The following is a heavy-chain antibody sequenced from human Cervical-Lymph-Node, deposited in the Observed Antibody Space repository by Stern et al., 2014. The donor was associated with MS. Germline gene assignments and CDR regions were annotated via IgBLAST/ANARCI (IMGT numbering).Heavy chain of an antibody. D-gene: IGHD3-16*01. V-gene: IGHV1-2*06. CDR1: GYTFSVYN. CDR3: ARGASDY. J-gene: IGHJ4*02. CDR2: INPNSGGT. Sequence: VQLVQSGAEVKKPGASLKVSCKASGYTFSVYNIQRVRQAPGQVLEWMGRINPNSGGTNYAQKFQGRVTMTRDTSISIVYMELTRLRSDDTAVYYCARGASDYWGQGTLVTVSS.